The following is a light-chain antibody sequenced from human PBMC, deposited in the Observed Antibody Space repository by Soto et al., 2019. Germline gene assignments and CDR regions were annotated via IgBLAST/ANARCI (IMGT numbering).Light chain of an antibody. CDR3: SSYTSSSTLG. Sequence: QSALTQPASVSGSPGQSITISCTGTSSDVGGYNYVSWYQQHPGKAPKLMIYDVSNRPSGVSNRFSGSKSGNTASLTIPGLQAEDEADYYCSSYTSSSTLGFGGGTKLTVL. J-gene: IGLJ2*01. CDR2: DVS. V-gene: IGLV2-14*01. CDR1: SSDVGGYNY.